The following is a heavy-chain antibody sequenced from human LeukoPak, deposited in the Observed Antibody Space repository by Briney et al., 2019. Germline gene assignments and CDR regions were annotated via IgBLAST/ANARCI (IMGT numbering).Heavy chain of an antibody. Sequence: SGKVSCKASGGTFSSYAISWVRKPPGQGLEWMGGIIPIFGTANYAQKFQGRVTITAAESTSTAYMELSSLRSEDTAVYYCARDRALTENWFDPWGQGTLVTVSS. CDR1: GGTFSSYA. CDR3: ARDRALTENWFDP. V-gene: IGHV1-69*13. CDR2: IIPIFGTA. J-gene: IGHJ5*02.